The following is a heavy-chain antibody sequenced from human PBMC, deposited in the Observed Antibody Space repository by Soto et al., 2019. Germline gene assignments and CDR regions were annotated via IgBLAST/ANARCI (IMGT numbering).Heavy chain of an antibody. J-gene: IGHJ4*02. CDR3: ARTRTAGAGDY. V-gene: IGHV1-69*02. CDR2: IIPILGIA. CDR1: GGPFSSYT. D-gene: IGHD6-19*01. Sequence: VQLVQSGAEVQTPGSSVQVSCKASGGPFSSYTISWVRQAPGQGLEWMGRIIPILGIANYAQKFQGRVTITADKSTSTAYMELSSLRSEDTAVYYCARTRTAGAGDYWGKGTLVTVSS.